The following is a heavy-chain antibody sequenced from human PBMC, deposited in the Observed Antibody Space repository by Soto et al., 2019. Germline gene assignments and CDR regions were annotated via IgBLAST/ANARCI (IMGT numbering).Heavy chain of an antibody. CDR2: IYYSGST. CDR1: GGSVSSGSYY. D-gene: IGHD3-10*01. J-gene: IGHJ4*02. V-gene: IGHV4-61*01. CDR3: ARGPQLNYYGSGSYAVGDY. Sequence: QVQLQESGPGLVKPSETLSLTCTVSGGSVSSGSYYWSWIRQPPGKGLEWIGYIYYSGSTNYNPYLKIRFTLSVDTSKNQFSLKLSSVTAADTAVYYWARGPQLNYYGSGSYAVGDYWGQGTLVTVSS.